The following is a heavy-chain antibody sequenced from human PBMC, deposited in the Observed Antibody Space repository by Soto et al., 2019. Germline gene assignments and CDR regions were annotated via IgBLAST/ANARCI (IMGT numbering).Heavy chain of an antibody. Sequence: QLQLQESGPGLVKPSETLSLTCTVSGGSISSSSYYWGWIRQPPGKGLEWIGSIYYSGSTYYNPSRKRRVTITVDTSKNQFSLKLSSVTAADTAVYYCARQVVVVPAATDAFDIWGQGTMVTVSS. J-gene: IGHJ3*02. CDR3: ARQVVVVPAATDAFDI. D-gene: IGHD2-2*01. V-gene: IGHV4-39*01. CDR1: GGSISSSSYY. CDR2: IYYSGST.